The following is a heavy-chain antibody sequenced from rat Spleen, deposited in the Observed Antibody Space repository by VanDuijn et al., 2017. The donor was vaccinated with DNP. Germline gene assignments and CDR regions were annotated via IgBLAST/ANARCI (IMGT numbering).Heavy chain of an antibody. CDR2: IASGGST. CDR3: TRDHYSSLFDY. Sequence: QVQLKESGPGMVQPSQTLSLTCTISGFSLTDYSVLWVRQPPGKVLQWIAAIASGGSTYYNSALKSRLSITRDTSKSQVFLRMNRLQTEDTAIYYCTRDHYSSLFDYWGQGVMVTVSS. V-gene: IGHV2-19*01. D-gene: IGHD1-2*01. J-gene: IGHJ2*01. CDR1: GFSLTDYS.